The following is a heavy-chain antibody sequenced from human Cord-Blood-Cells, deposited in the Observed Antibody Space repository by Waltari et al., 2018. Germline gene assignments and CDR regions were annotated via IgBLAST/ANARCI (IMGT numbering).Heavy chain of an antibody. Sequence: QLQLQESGPGLVKPSETLSLTCTVSGGSISSSSYYWGWIRQPPGKGLVWIGGIYYSGSTYYSPSLKSRVTISVDTSKNQFSLKLSSVTAADTAVYYCARQLGQELQYYYYYYMDVWGKGTTVTVSS. CDR3: ARQLGQELQYYYYYYMDV. J-gene: IGHJ6*03. D-gene: IGHD1-7*01. V-gene: IGHV4-39*01. CDR2: IYYSGST. CDR1: GGSISSSSYY.